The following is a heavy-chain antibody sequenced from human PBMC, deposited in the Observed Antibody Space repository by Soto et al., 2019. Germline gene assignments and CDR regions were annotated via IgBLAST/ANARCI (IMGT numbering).Heavy chain of an antibody. D-gene: IGHD1-20*01. CDR2: ISGGSSTV. J-gene: IGHJ3*02. Sequence: EEQVVESGGGLVQPGGSLRLSCSASGFSFKTYGMNWVRQAPGKGLEWVSFISGGSSTVYYADSVKGRITISRDNAKDSLYLQMNSLRAEDTAVYYCARDTSRPHEYNCNEYGDAFDIWGQGTMVTVSS. CDR3: ARDTSRPHEYNCNEYGDAFDI. V-gene: IGHV3-48*01. CDR1: GFSFKTYG.